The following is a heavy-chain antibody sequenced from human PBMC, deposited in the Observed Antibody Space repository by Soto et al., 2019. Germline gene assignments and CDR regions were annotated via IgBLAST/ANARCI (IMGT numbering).Heavy chain of an antibody. CDR2: IYYSGIT. CDR3: ARAKEGSIAYCSSTSCYHHWFDP. D-gene: IGHD2-2*01. J-gene: IGHJ5*02. V-gene: IGHV4-31*02. CDR1: GGSISIGGYY. Sequence: SETLSLTWTVSGGSISIGGYYLSWIRPHPVKGLELIFYIYYSGITYYNPSLKSRVTISVDTSKNQFSLKLSSVPAAHTGVYYCARAKEGSIAYCSSTSCYHHWFDPCGQGTLVPVYS.